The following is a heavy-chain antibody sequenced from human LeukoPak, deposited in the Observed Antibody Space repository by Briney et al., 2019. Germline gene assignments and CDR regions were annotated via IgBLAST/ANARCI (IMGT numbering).Heavy chain of an antibody. V-gene: IGHV3-23*01. CDR3: AKDRPNFYETSGSYYKIKGDF. CDR1: GFTFNTHA. D-gene: IGHD3-10*01. J-gene: IGHJ4*02. CDR2: ITSSGRTP. Sequence: GGSLRLSCEASGFTFNTHAMSWVRQSPGKGLEWVASITSSGRTPYYTDSVKGRFTISRDNSKNTLYLQMNSLRGEDTAVYYCAKDRPNFYETSGSYYKIKGDFWGQGSLVTVSS.